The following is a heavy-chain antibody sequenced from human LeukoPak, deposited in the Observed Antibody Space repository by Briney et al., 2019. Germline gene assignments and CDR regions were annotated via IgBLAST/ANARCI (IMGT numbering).Heavy chain of an antibody. J-gene: IGHJ4*02. V-gene: IGHV3-48*04. D-gene: IGHD3-10*01. CDR1: GFTFTNAW. Sequence: GGSLRLSCAASGFTFTNAWMSWVRQAPGKGLEWVSYISSSSSTIYYADSVKGRFTISRDNAKNSLYLQMNSLRAEDTAVYYCAREQRITMVRGVIIRGLDYWGQGTLVTVSS. CDR3: AREQRITMVRGVIIRGLDY. CDR2: ISSSSSTI.